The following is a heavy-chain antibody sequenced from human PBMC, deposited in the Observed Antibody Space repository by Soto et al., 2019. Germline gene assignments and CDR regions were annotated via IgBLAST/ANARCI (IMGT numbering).Heavy chain of an antibody. Sequence: EVQLVESGGGLVQPGGSLRLSCAASGFTFNSYWIHWVRQAPGKGLVWVSRINSDGSSTSYADSVKGRFTISRDNAKNTLYLQMNSLRDEDTAVYYCASSLLTPFDYWGQGTLVTVSS. V-gene: IGHV3-74*01. CDR1: GFTFNSYW. D-gene: IGHD7-27*01. J-gene: IGHJ4*02. CDR3: ASSLLTPFDY. CDR2: INSDGSST.